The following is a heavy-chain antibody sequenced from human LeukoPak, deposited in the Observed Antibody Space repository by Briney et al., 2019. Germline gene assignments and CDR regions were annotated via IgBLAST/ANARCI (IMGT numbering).Heavy chain of an antibody. D-gene: IGHD3-3*01. CDR1: GYTFTSYY. CDR2: INPSGGST. V-gene: IGHV1-46*01. Sequence: ASVKVSCKASGYTFTSYYMHWVRQAPGRGLEWMGIINPSGGSTSYAQKFQGRVTMNRDTYTSTVYMELSSLRSEDTAVYYCARLGVDFWRAEGAFDIWGQGTMVSVSS. CDR3: ARLGVDFWRAEGAFDI. J-gene: IGHJ3*02.